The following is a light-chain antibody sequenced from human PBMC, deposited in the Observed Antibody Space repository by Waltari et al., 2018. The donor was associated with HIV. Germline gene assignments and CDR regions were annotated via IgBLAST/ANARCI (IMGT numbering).Light chain of an antibody. Sequence: QSVLTQPPSVSGAPGQRVTISCTGSSSNIGAGSDVHWDQQLPGTAPKLLIYGNMNRPSGVPDRFSGSKSGTSASLAIPGLQAEDEAEYYCQSYDSSLSGSVFGGGTKLTVL. CDR2: GNM. CDR3: QSYDSSLSGSV. V-gene: IGLV1-40*01. CDR1: SSNIGAGSD. J-gene: IGLJ2*01.